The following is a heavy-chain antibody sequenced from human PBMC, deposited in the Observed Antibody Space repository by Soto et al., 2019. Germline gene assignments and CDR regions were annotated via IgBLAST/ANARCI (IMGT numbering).Heavy chain of an antibody. V-gene: IGHV3-64*01. CDR2: IRSNGGSV. J-gene: IGHJ4*02. Sequence: EVQLVESGGGVVQPGGSLRLSCAASGFTFSYYAIHWVRQAPGKGLEYVSAIRSNGGSVSYAYSVRGRFNISRDDSKNPVFLQMGSLRAEDMAVYNCARRRDGTCYGCYDYWGQGTLVTVSS. CDR1: GFTFSYYA. CDR3: ARRRDGTCYGCYDY. D-gene: IGHD2-15*01.